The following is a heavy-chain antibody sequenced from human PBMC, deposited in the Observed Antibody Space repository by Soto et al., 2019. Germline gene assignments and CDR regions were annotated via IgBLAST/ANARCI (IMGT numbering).Heavy chain of an antibody. Sequence: GGSLRLSCAASGFTFSAYAMNWVRQAPGKGLVWVSRINSDGSSTSYADSVKGRFTISRDNAKNTLYLQMNSLRAEDTAVYYCASVAAARPYYYYGMDVWGRGTTVTVSS. D-gene: IGHD6-6*01. CDR3: ASVAAARPYYYYGMDV. V-gene: IGHV3-74*01. CDR2: INSDGSST. J-gene: IGHJ6*02. CDR1: GFTFSAYA.